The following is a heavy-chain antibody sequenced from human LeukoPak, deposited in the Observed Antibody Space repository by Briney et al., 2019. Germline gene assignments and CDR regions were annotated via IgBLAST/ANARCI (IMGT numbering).Heavy chain of an antibody. D-gene: IGHD2-15*01. CDR2: ISAYNGNT. Sequence: GASVKVSCKASGYTFTNYDINWVRQAPGQGLEWMGWISAYNGNTNYAQKFQGRVTMTEDTSTDTAYMELSSLRSEDTAVYYCATDRDCSGGSCYDYWGQGTLVTVSS. J-gene: IGHJ4*02. V-gene: IGHV1-18*01. CDR3: ATDRDCSGGSCYDY. CDR1: GYTFTNYD.